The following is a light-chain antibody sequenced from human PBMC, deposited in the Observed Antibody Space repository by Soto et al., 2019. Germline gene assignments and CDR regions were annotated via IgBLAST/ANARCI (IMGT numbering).Light chain of an antibody. CDR2: GAS. Sequence: EIVLTQSPGTLSLSPGERATLSCRASQSVNSRLAWYQHKPGQAPRLLISGASSRATGIPDRFSGSGSATDCTLTISRLEPEDFALYYCQHYGRSPITFGQGTRLEIK. V-gene: IGKV3-20*01. J-gene: IGKJ5*01. CDR1: QSVNSR. CDR3: QHYGRSPIT.